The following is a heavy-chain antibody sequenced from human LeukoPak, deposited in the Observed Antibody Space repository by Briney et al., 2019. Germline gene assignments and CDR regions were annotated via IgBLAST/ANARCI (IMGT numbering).Heavy chain of an antibody. V-gene: IGHV3-23*01. J-gene: IGHJ4*02. CDR2: ISGSGGST. Sequence: GGSLRLSCAASGFTFNKYAMNWVRQAPGKGLEWVSAISGSGGSTYYADSVKGRFTISRDNAKNSLYLQMNSLRAEDTAVYYCARDGTYTDYDPDFDYWGQGTQVTVSS. CDR3: ARDGTYTDYDPDFDY. D-gene: IGHD5-12*01. CDR1: GFTFNKYA.